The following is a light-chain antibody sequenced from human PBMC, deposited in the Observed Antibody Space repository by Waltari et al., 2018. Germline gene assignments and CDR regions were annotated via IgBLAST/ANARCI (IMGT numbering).Light chain of an antibody. CDR1: SSDVGGYNY. CDR2: DVN. J-gene: IGLJ3*02. Sequence: QSALTQPASVSGSPGQSITISCTGTSSDVGGYNYATWYQQHPGKAPKLMIYDVNNRPSGVSNRFSGSKSGNTASLTISGLQAEDEADYYCSSFTSSSTWVFGGGTKLTVL. CDR3: SSFTSSSTWV. V-gene: IGLV2-14*01.